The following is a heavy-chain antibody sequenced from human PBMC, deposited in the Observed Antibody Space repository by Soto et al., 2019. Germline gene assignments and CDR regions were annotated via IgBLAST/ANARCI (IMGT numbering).Heavy chain of an antibody. D-gene: IGHD4-17*01. CDR1: GFIFNDY. CDR3: ARYAAEVTTFFDQ. J-gene: IGHJ4*02. Sequence: GGSLRLSCAASGFIFNDYMSWIRQAPGKGLEWLSNISGSSGSKKYADAGKGRFTISRDNAKKSLYLGMHSLRAEDTAMYYCARYAAEVTTFFDQWGQGTLVTVS. CDR2: ISGSSGSK. V-gene: IGHV3-11*06.